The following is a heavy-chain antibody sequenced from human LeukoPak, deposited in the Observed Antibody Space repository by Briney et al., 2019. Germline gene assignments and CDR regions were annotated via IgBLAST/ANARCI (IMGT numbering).Heavy chain of an antibody. J-gene: IGHJ4*02. CDR1: GFTFYDYD. CDR2: ISWNSGSI. Sequence: GGSLTLSCAASGFTFYDYDMHWVRHAPGKGLEGVSGISWNSGSIGYADSVKGRFTISRDNAKNSLYLQMNSLRAEDTALYYCAKDKTRGYSYGPIDYWGQGTLVTVSS. CDR3: AKDKTRGYSYGPIDY. V-gene: IGHV3-9*01. D-gene: IGHD5-18*01.